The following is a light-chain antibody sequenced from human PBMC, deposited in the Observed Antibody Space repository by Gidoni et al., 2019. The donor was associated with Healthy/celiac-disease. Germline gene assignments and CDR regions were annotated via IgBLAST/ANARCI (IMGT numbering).Light chain of an antibody. J-gene: IGKJ1*01. CDR2: GAS. V-gene: IGKV3-20*01. Sequence: EIALTQSPLTLSLSSGARATLSCRASQSVSSSYLAWYQQKHDQAPRPLICGASSRATGIADRFSGSGSGTDFAINISSLKPEDFAVYYCEQYGKSPGRLAWTFGQGTKVEIK. CDR3: EQYGKSPGRLAWT. CDR1: QSVSSSY.